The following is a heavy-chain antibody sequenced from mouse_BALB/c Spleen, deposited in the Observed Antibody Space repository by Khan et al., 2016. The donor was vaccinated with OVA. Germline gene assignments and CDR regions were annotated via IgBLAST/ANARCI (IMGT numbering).Heavy chain of an antibody. CDR1: GYAFSNYW. CDR3: ARSGYDYFAY. J-gene: IGHJ3*01. V-gene: IGHV1-80*01. CDR2: IYPGDGDT. D-gene: IGHD2-14*01. Sequence: QVQLKESGAELVRPGSSVKISCKASGYAFSNYWMNWVKQRPGQGLEWIGQIYPGDGDTSFNGKFRGKATLTADKSSSTAYMQFSSLTSEDSAVYLCARSGYDYFAYWGQGTLVTVSA.